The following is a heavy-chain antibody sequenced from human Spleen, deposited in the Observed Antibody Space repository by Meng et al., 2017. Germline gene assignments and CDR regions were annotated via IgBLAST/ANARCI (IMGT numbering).Heavy chain of an antibody. J-gene: IGHJ5*02. CDR1: GYTFTDYH. Sequence: QVQLVQSGAEVKKPGASVKVSCKASGYTFTDYHIHWVRQAPGQGLEWMGWTNPNSGDTHYAQKFEGWVTMTRDTSISTAYMELRRLKSDDTAVYYCARGPPYSSGWSNWFDPWGQGTLVTVSS. V-gene: IGHV1-2*04. CDR2: TNPNSGDT. CDR3: ARGPPYSSGWSNWFDP. D-gene: IGHD6-19*01.